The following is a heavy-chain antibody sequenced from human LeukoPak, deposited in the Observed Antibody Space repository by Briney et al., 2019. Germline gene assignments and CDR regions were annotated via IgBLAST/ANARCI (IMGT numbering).Heavy chain of an antibody. CDR3: VFKKKTAYDILTGGDFDY. Sequence: ASVKVSCKASGYTFTSYGISWVRQAPGQGHERIGWISAYNGNTTYAQKLKGRVTMTTDTSTSTAYMELRSLRSDDMDVYFFVFKKKTAYDILTGGDFDYWGQGTLVTVSS. D-gene: IGHD3-9*01. J-gene: IGHJ4*02. CDR2: ISAYNGNT. CDR1: GYTFTSYG. V-gene: IGHV1-18*03.